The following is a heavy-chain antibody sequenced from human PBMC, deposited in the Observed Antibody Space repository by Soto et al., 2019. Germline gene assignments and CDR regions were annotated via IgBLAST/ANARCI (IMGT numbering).Heavy chain of an antibody. J-gene: IGHJ4*02. CDR3: ARSSSWYVY. D-gene: IGHD6-13*01. CDR2: ISYTGST. CDR1: GGSISSGAYY. V-gene: IGHV4-31*03. Sequence: SETLSLTCTVSGGSISSGAYYWSWIRQHPGKGLEWIGYISYTGSTYYNPSLNSRVIISVDTSKNQFSLKLSSVTAADTAVYYCARSSSWYVYWGQGTLVTVSS.